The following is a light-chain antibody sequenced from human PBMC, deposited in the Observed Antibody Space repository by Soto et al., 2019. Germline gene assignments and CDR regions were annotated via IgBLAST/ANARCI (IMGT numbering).Light chain of an antibody. CDR2: DAS. Sequence: HMTXXASAXSASXGHXVXXXCGASQGISNNLVWFQQRPGKGPKRLIYDASTLQTGVPSRFSGSGSGTDFTLTISSLQPEDFATYYCLQHTNFPLTFGQGTRVEIK. CDR1: QGISNN. CDR3: LQHTNFPLT. J-gene: IGKJ5*01. V-gene: IGKV1-17*03.